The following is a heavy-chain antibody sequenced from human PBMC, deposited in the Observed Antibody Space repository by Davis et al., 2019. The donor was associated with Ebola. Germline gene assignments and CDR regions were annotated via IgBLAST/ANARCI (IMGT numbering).Heavy chain of an antibody. CDR2: INPNSGGT. J-gene: IGHJ6*02. CDR1: GYTFTGYY. V-gene: IGHV1-2*05. D-gene: IGHD5-24*01. CDR3: AKGGYTSEGMDV. Sequence: AASVKVSCKASGYTFTGYYINWVRQAPGQGLEWMGRINPNSGGTNYPQKFQGRVTMTRDTSISTAYMELSRLRSDDTGVYYCAKGGYTSEGMDVWGQGTTVTVSS.